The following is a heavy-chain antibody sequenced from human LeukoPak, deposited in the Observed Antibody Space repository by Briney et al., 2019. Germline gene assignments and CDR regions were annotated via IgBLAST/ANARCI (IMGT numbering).Heavy chain of an antibody. Sequence: GGSLRLSCAASGFTFSSYWMSWVRQAPGKGLEWVANIKQDGSEKYYVDSVKGRFTISRDNAKNSLYLQMNSLRAEDTAVFYCARGLMEAGYGSGPYYYYMDVWGKGTTVTISS. D-gene: IGHD3-10*01. CDR3: ARGLMEAGYGSGPYYYYMDV. CDR2: IKQDGSEK. J-gene: IGHJ6*03. CDR1: GFTFSSYW. V-gene: IGHV3-7*01.